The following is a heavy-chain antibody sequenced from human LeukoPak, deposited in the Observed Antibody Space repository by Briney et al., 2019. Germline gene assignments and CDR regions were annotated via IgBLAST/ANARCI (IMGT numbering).Heavy chain of an antibody. CDR2: MNPNTGDT. D-gene: IGHD1-26*01. CDR3: TRGSLSGSSRDY. V-gene: IGHV1-8*01. J-gene: IGHJ4*02. Sequence: ASVKVSCKASGYTFTGYDINWVRQATGQGLEWKGWMNPNTGDTGYAQKFQGRVTMTRNSSIDTAYMELSGLRSEDTAVYYCTRGSLSGSSRDYWGQGTLLTVSS. CDR1: GYTFTGYD.